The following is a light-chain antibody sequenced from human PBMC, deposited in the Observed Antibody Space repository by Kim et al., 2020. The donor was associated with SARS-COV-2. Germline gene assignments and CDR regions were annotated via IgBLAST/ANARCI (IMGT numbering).Light chain of an antibody. Sequence: QSPLTQPASVSGSPGQSITISCTGTSSDVGGYDYLSWYQHHPGKAPKLMIYDVSRRPSGVSTRFSGSKSGNTASLTISGLQAEDEADYYCTSYTTSATVIFGGGTKLTVL. CDR2: DVS. CDR3: TSYTTSATVI. J-gene: IGLJ2*01. CDR1: SSDVGGYDY. V-gene: IGLV2-14*03.